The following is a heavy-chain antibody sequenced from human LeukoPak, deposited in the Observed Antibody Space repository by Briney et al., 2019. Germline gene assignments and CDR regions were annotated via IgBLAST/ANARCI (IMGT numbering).Heavy chain of an antibody. D-gene: IGHD2-15*01. Sequence: GGSLRLSCAASGFTFSSYSMNWVRQAPGKGLEWVSSISSSSSYIYYADSVKGRFTISRDNAKDSLYLQMNSLRAEDTAVYYCARVYCSGGSCYPGAFDIWGQGTMVTVSA. CDR3: ARVYCSGGSCYPGAFDI. V-gene: IGHV3-21*01. J-gene: IGHJ3*02. CDR2: ISSSSSYI. CDR1: GFTFSSYS.